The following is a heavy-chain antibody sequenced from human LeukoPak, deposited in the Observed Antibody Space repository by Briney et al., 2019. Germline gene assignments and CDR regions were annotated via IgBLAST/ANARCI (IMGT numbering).Heavy chain of an antibody. V-gene: IGHV4-30-2*01. Sequence: SQTLSLTCTVSGGSISSGGYYWSWIRQPPGKGLEWIGYIYHSGSTYYNPSLKSRVTISVDRSKNQFSLKLSSVTAADTAVYYCARAYGSGSYPYWGQGTLVTVSS. CDR1: GGSISSGGYY. D-gene: IGHD3-10*01. CDR2: IYHSGST. J-gene: IGHJ4*02. CDR3: ARAYGSGSYPY.